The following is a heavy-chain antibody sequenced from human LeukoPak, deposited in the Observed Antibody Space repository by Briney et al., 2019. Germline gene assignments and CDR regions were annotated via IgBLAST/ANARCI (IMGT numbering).Heavy chain of an antibody. J-gene: IGHJ4*02. CDR2: IWYDGSNK. CDR1: GFTFSSYG. V-gene: IGHV3-33*01. CDR3: ARSYGSGSNPGDY. D-gene: IGHD3-10*01. Sequence: GGSLRLSCAASGFTFSSYGMHWVRQAPGKGLEWVAVIWYDGSNKYYADSVKGRFTISRDNSKNTLYLQMNSLRAEDTAVYYCARSYGSGSNPGDYWGQGTLVTVSS.